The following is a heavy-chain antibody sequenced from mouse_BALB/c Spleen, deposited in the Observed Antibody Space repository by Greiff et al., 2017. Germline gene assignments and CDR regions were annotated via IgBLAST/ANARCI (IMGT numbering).Heavy chain of an antibody. CDR2: ISSGSSTI. D-gene: IGHD1-1*01. CDR3: ARSGYGSSWCAY. J-gene: IGHJ3*01. V-gene: IGHV5-17*02. Sequence: DVQLVESGGGLVQPGGSRKLSCAASGFTFSSFGMHWVRQAPEKGLEWVAYISSGSSTIYYADTVKGRFTISRDNPKNTLFLQMTSLRSEDTAMDYCARSGYGSSWCAYWGQGTLVTVSA. CDR1: GFTFSSFG.